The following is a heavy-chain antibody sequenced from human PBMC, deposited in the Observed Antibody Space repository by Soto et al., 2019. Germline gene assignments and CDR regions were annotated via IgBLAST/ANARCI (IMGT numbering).Heavy chain of an antibody. Sequence: PVGSLRLSCAASGFTFSSYAMHWVRQAPGKGLEWVAVISYDGSNKYYADSVKGRFTISRDNSKNTLYLQMNSLRAEDTAVYYCAKEQYYYDSSGYSSPVPGAFDIWGQGTMVTVSS. CDR3: AKEQYYYDSSGYSSPVPGAFDI. J-gene: IGHJ3*02. D-gene: IGHD3-22*01. CDR2: ISYDGSNK. CDR1: GFTFSSYA. V-gene: IGHV3-30*04.